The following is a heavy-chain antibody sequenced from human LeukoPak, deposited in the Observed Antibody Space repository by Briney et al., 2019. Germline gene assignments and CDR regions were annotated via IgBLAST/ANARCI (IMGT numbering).Heavy chain of an antibody. CDR1: GFTVSSNY. CDR3: AKSSTVTSASYFDY. Sequence: PGGSLRLSCAASGFTVSSNYMSWVRQAPGKGLEWVSAISASGGSTYYADSVKGRFTISRDNSKNTLYLHMSSLRAEDTAVYYCAKSSTVTSASYFDYWGQGTLVTVSS. J-gene: IGHJ4*02. V-gene: IGHV3-23*01. CDR2: ISASGGST. D-gene: IGHD4-17*01.